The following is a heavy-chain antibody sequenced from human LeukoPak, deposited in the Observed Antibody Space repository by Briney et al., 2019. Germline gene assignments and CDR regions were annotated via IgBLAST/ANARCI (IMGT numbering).Heavy chain of an antibody. CDR3: AKAGGYYYYYYMDV. V-gene: IGHV3-7*03. CDR1: GFTFSSYW. J-gene: IGHJ6*03. CDR2: IKQDGSEK. Sequence: GGSLRLSCAASGFTFSSYWMSWVRQAPGKGLEWVANIKQDGSEKYYVDSVKGRFTISRDNAKNSLYLQMNSLRAEDTALYYCAKAGGYYYYYYMDVWGKGTTVTISS. D-gene: IGHD3-16*01.